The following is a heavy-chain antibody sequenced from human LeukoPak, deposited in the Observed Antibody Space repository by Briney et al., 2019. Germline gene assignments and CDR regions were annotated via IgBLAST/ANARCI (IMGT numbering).Heavy chain of an antibody. J-gene: IGHJ4*02. CDR2: ISSSSTYI. D-gene: IGHD6-19*01. Sequence: GGSLRLSCAASGFTFSSSSMNWGRQAPGKGLEWVSSISSSSTYIYYADLVKGRFTISRDNAKNSLYLQMSSLRAEDTAVYYCASDKGGSGWSYYFDFWGQGTLVTVSS. CDR3: ASDKGGSGWSYYFDF. CDR1: GFTFSSSS. V-gene: IGHV3-21*01.